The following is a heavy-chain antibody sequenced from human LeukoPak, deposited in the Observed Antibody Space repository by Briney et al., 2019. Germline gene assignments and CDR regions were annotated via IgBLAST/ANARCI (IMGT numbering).Heavy chain of an antibody. CDR1: GYTFTSYG. CDR3: ARVKDPGRVWGIAY. Sequence: ASVKVSCKASGYTFTSYGISWVRQAPGQGLEWMGWMNPNSGNTGYAQKFQGRVTMTRNTSISTAYMELSSLRSEDTAVYYCARVKDPGRVWGIAYWGQGTLVTVSS. CDR2: MNPNSGNT. J-gene: IGHJ4*02. V-gene: IGHV1-8*02. D-gene: IGHD3-16*01.